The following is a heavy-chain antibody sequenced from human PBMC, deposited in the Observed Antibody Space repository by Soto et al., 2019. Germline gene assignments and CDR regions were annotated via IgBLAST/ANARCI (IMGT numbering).Heavy chain of an antibody. CDR2: IGAADDS. CDR1: GFSFRGYD. D-gene: IGHD6-25*01. Sequence: EVQLVESGGGSVQPGESLRLSCAASGFSFRGYDMHWVRQPPGKGLEWVSGIGAADDSYYVASAKGRLSVSRENAQNSLYIQMNSVTGEGMAVYVCSRVYLGRLPPHADYYYARDVWGRGTTVTFPP. J-gene: IGHJ6*04. CDR3: SRVYLGRLPPHADYYYARDV. V-gene: IGHV3-13*01.